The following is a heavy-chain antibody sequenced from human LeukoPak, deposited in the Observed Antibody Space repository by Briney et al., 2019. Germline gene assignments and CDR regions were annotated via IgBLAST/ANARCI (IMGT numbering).Heavy chain of an antibody. J-gene: IGHJ6*03. Sequence: PSETLSLTCGVYGGSFSGYYWSWIRQPPGKGLEWIGYIYYSGSTNYNPSLKSRVTISVDTSKNQFSLKLSSVTAADTAVYYCARSRYYYYYYMDVWGKGTTVTVSS. CDR1: GGSFSGYY. D-gene: IGHD1-14*01. CDR2: IYYSGST. CDR3: ARSRYYYYYYMDV. V-gene: IGHV4-59*01.